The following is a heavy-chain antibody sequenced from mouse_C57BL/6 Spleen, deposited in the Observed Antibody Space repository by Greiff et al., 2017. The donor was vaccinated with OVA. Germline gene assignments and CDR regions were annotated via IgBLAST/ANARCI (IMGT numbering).Heavy chain of an antibody. CDR2: LDPFDSYT. J-gene: IGHJ3*01. D-gene: IGHD1-1*01. V-gene: IGHV1-69*01. CDR1: GYTFTSYW. CDR3: ARPYYYGSSYGFAY. Sequence: QVQLQQPGAELVMPGASVKLSCKASGYTFTSYWMHWVKQRPGQGLEWIGELDPFDSYTNYNQKFKGKSTLTVDKSSSTAYMQLSSLTSEDSAVYYCARPYYYGSSYGFAYWGQGTLVTVSA.